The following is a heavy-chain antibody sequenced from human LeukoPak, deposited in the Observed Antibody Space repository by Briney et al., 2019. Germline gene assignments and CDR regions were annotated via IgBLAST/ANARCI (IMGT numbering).Heavy chain of an antibody. D-gene: IGHD2/OR15-2a*01. V-gene: IGHV4-59*02. J-gene: IGHJ6*03. CDR1: GGSVLSTY. CDR3: ARGRDYDSTTYWGDYYMDV. CDR2: IYYSGSTHT. Sequence: SETLSLTCSGSGGSVLSTYWSWIGQPPGKGLEWIGYIYYSGSTHTNHNASLKSRTTITIDTSKNQVSLKVSSVTAADTAVYYCARGRDYDSTTYWGDYYMDVWGKGTTVTVSS.